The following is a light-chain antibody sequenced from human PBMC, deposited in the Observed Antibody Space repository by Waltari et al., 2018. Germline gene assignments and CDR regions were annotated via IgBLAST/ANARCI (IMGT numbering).Light chain of an antibody. J-gene: IGKJ1*01. CDR2: LGS. Sequence: DIVMTQSPFSLPVTPGEPASISCRSSQSLLHRNGNTYLDWYLQKPGQSPQLLFYLGSNRAAGVPDRFSASGSGTDFRLKSSRVEAGDVGVYYCMQSLLALWTFGQGTKVEIK. V-gene: IGKV2-28*01. CDR1: QSLLHRNGNTY. CDR3: MQSLLALWT.